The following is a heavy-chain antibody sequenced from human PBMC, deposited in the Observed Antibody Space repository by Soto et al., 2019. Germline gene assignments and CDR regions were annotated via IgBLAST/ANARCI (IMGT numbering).Heavy chain of an antibody. D-gene: IGHD6-13*01. CDR3: ARPRGSSSWWNWFDP. Sequence: QVQLVESGGGVVQPGRSLRLSCAASGFTFSSYAMHWVRQAPGKGLEWVAVISYDGSNKYYADSVKGRFTISRDNSKNTLYLQMNSLRAEDTAVYYCARPRGSSSWWNWFDPWGQGTLLTVSS. CDR1: GFTFSSYA. V-gene: IGHV3-30-3*01. CDR2: ISYDGSNK. J-gene: IGHJ5*02.